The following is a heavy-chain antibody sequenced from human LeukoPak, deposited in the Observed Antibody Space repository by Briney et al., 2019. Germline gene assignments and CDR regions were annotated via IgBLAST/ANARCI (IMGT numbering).Heavy chain of an antibody. CDR2: ISAYNGNT. CDR1: GYTFTSYG. J-gene: IGHJ6*02. D-gene: IGHD6-13*01. V-gene: IGHV1-18*01. Sequence: ASVKVSCKASGYTFTSYGISWVRQAPGQGLEWMGWISAYNGNTNYAQKLQGRVTMTTDTSTSTAYMELSSLRSEDTAVYYCARIIGAAAVHYYYYGMDVWGQGTTVTVSS. CDR3: ARIIGAAAVHYYYYGMDV.